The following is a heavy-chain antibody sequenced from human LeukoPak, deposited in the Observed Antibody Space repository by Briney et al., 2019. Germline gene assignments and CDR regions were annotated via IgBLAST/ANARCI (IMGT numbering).Heavy chain of an antibody. V-gene: IGHV1-69*04. Sequence: ASVKVSCKASGGTFIIYAISWVRQAPGQGLEWMGRIIPILGIANYAQKFQGRVTITADKSTSTAYMELSSLRSEDTAVYYCARDASYSSSWYYDSGGQGALVTVSS. CDR2: IIPILGIA. J-gene: IGHJ4*02. CDR3: ARDASYSSSWYYDS. CDR1: GGTFIIYA. D-gene: IGHD6-13*01.